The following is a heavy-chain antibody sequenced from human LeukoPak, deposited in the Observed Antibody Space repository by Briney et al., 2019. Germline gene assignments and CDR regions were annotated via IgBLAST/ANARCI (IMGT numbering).Heavy chain of an antibody. CDR2: FDPEDGET. CDR3: ARDPGRWQWLVY. D-gene: IGHD6-19*01. J-gene: IGHJ4*02. V-gene: IGHV1-24*01. Sequence: ASVKVSCKVSGYILTELSMHWVRQAPGKGLEWMGGFDPEDGETIYAQKFQGRVTMTEDTSTDTAYMELRSLRSDDTAVYYCARDPGRWQWLVYWGQGTLVTVSS. CDR1: GYILTELS.